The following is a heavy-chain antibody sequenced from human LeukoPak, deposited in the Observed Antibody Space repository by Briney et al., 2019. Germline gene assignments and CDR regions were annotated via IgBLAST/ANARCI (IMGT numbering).Heavy chain of an antibody. J-gene: IGHJ4*02. CDR3: ARALQYAGYCSGGSCQAFDY. CDR2: INSSGGST. CDR1: GYTFTSYY. D-gene: IGHD2-15*01. Sequence: ASVKVSCKASGYTFTSYYMHWVRQAPGQGLEWMGIINSSGGSTSYAQKFQGRVTMARDTSISTAYMELSRLRSDDTAVYYCARALQYAGYCSGGSCQAFDYWGQGTLVTVSS. V-gene: IGHV1-46*01.